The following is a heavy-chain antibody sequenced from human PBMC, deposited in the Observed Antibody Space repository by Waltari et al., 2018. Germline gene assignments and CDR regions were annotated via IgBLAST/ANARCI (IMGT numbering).Heavy chain of an antibody. CDR2: SYYSGST. CDR1: GGPISSTNYY. J-gene: IGHJ3*02. Sequence: QLQLQESGPGLVKPSETLSLTCTVSGGPISSTNYYWGWIRQPPGKGLEWIGSSYYSGSTYYNPSLKSRVTMSVDTSKNQFSLKLSSVTAAETAVYYCARHHYYDSGGYFAAFDIWGQGTLVTVSS. CDR3: ARHHYYDSGGYFAAFDI. V-gene: IGHV4-39*01. D-gene: IGHD3-22*01.